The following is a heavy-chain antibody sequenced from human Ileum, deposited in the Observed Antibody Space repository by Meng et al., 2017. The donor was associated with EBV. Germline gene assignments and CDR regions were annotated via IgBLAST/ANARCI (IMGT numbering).Heavy chain of an antibody. CDR1: GGSFSSGSYY. CDR3: ARGGDTSGYSLDY. CDR2: IYYSGNT. J-gene: IGHJ4*02. V-gene: IGHV4-39*01. D-gene: IGHD3-22*01. Sequence: QARLQEAGPGLVKPSETLSLTCAGYGGSFSSGSYYWGWIRQPPGKGLEWIGSIYYSGNTYYNPSLKSRVTISVDTSKNQFSLKLGSVTAADTGVYYCARGGDTSGYSLDYWGQGILVTVSS.